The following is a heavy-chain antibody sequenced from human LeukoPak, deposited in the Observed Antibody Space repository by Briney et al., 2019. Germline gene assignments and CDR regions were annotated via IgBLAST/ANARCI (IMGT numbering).Heavy chain of an antibody. V-gene: IGHV4-59*01. CDR2: IYYSGST. D-gene: IGHD2-21*02. CDR3: ARAAYCGGDCYPSSWYFDL. CDR1: GGSISSYY. J-gene: IGHJ2*01. Sequence: SETLSLTCTVSGGSISSYYWSWIRQPPGKGLEWIGYIYYSGSTNYNPSLKSRVTISVDTSKNQFSLELSSVTAADTAVYYCARAAYCGGDCYPSSWYFDLWGRGTLVTVSS.